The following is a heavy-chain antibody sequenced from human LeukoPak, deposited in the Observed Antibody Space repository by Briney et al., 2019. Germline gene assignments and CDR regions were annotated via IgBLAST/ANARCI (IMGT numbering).Heavy chain of an antibody. CDR1: GGSISSSHYY. D-gene: IGHD2-15*01. J-gene: IGHJ1*01. CDR2: IYYSGTT. V-gene: IGHV4-39*01. Sequence: SETLSLTCTVSGGSISSSHYYWGWIRQPPGKGLEWIGNIYYSGTTYYSQSLVSRVPISVDTSRNQSSLKLSSVTAGDTAMYYCARQLVELGYCSGGSCYPEYFQHWGQGTLVTVSS. CDR3: ARQLVELGYCSGGSCYPEYFQH.